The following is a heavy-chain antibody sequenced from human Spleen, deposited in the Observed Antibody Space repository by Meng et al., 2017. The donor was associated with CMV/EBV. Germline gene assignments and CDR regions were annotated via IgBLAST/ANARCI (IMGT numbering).Heavy chain of an antibody. CDR1: SSYY. Sequence: SSYYWGWIRQPPGKGLEWIGSIYYSGNTYYNPSLKSPVTISIDTSKNQFSLRLSSVTAADTAVYYCAREGGKGDYRDYRMYYGMDVWGQGTTVTVSS. CDR2: IYYSGNT. D-gene: IGHD4-11*01. J-gene: IGHJ6*02. V-gene: IGHV4-39*07. CDR3: AREGGKGDYRDYRMYYGMDV.